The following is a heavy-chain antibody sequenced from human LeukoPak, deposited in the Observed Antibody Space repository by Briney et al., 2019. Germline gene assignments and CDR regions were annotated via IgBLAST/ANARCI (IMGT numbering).Heavy chain of an antibody. Sequence: GGSLRLSCAASGFTFSSYSMNWVRQAPGKGLEWVSSISSSSSYIYYADSVKGRFTISRDNAKNSLYLQMSSLRAEDTAVYYCAREQSRTGDLGYWGQGTLVTVSS. CDR1: GFTFSSYS. D-gene: IGHD7-27*01. J-gene: IGHJ4*02. CDR2: ISSSSSYI. CDR3: AREQSRTGDLGY. V-gene: IGHV3-21*01.